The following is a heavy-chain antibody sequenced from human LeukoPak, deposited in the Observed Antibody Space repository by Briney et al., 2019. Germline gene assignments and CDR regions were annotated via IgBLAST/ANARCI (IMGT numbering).Heavy chain of an antibody. CDR3: ARAQRYGYYYYYYMDV. V-gene: IGHV1-18*01. CDR1: GYTFTSYG. CDR2: ISAYNGNT. D-gene: IGHD2-15*01. Sequence: GASVKVSCKASGYTFTSYGISWVRQAPGQGLEWMGWISAYNGNTNYAQKLQGRVTMTTDTSTSTAYMELRSLRSDDTAVYYCARAQRYGYYYYYYMDVWGKGTTVTISS. J-gene: IGHJ6*03.